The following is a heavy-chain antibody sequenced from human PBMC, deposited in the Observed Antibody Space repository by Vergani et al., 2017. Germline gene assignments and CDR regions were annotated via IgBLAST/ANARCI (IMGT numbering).Heavy chain of an antibody. CDR3: AKDTHYDSSGYYGY. CDR1: GFTFSSYA. CDR2: ISGSGGST. Sequence: EVQLLESGGGLVQPGGSLRLSCAASGFTFSSYAMSWVRPAPGKGLEWVSAISGSGGSTYYADSVKGRFTISRDNSKNTLYLQMNSLRAEDTAVYYCAKDTHYDSSGYYGYWGQGTLVTVSS. D-gene: IGHD3-22*01. J-gene: IGHJ4*02. V-gene: IGHV3-23*01.